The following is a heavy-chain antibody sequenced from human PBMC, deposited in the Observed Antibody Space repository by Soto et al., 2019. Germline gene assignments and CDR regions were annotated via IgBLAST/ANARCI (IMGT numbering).Heavy chain of an antibody. V-gene: IGHV1-18*01. CDR3: ARVPGGLWFGDHDNWFEP. CDR2: ISAYNGNT. J-gene: IGHJ5*02. Sequence: QVQLVQSGAEVKKPGASVKVSCKASGYTFTSYGISWVRQAPGQGLEWMGWISAYNGNTNYAQKLQGRVTMTTDTSTRTASMERRSQTSEDTAVYYCARVPGGLWFGDHDNWFEPWGQGTLVTVSS. D-gene: IGHD3-10*01. CDR1: GYTFTSYG.